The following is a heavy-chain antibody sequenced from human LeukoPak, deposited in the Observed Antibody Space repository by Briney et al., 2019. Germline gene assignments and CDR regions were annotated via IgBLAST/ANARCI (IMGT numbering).Heavy chain of an antibody. V-gene: IGHV3-23*01. CDR3: ARGGDSSGYYDYGMDV. CDR1: GFTFSTYV. J-gene: IGHJ6*02. Sequence: GGSLRLSCAASGFTFSTYVMSWVRQAPGKGLEWVSAISGSGGSTYYADSVKGRFTISRDNSKNTLYLQMNSLRAEDTAVYYCARGGDSSGYYDYGMDVWGQGTTVTVSS. CDR2: ISGSGGST. D-gene: IGHD3-22*01.